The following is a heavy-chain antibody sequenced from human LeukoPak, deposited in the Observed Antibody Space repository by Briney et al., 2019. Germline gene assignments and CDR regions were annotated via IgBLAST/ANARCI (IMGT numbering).Heavy chain of an antibody. Sequence: PGGSLRLSCAASGFTFSSYWMHWVRQAPGKGLVWVSRINSDGSSTSYADSVKGRFTISRDNAKNTLYLQMNSLRAEDTAVYYCARAVPYYYDSSGLDHWGQGTLVTVSS. CDR3: ARAVPYYYDSSGLDH. CDR2: INSDGSST. D-gene: IGHD3-22*01. J-gene: IGHJ4*02. CDR1: GFTFSSYW. V-gene: IGHV3-74*01.